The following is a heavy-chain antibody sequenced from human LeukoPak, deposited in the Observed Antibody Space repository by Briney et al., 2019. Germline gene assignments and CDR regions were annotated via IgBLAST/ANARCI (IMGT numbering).Heavy chain of an antibody. D-gene: IGHD3-10*01. Sequence: PGTSLRLSCAGSGFRFSTYGMHWVRQAPGKGLEWLGYVWFDGSNSDYVDPVKGRFTISRDNSKNTVFLQMNSLRAEGTAVYHCARFAGSDYTGSFDLWGQGTPVTVSS. CDR2: VWFDGSNS. J-gene: IGHJ4*02. V-gene: IGHV3-33*01. CDR1: GFRFSTYG. CDR3: ARFAGSDYTGSFDL.